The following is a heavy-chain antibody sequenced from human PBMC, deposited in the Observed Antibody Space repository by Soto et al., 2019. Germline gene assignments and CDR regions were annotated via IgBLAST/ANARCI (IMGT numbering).Heavy chain of an antibody. D-gene: IGHD3-10*01. CDR1: GGSFSGYY. CDR2: INHSGST. CDR3: ARGPSGILKYFQH. J-gene: IGHJ1*01. V-gene: IGHV4-34*01. Sequence: QVQLQQWGAGLLKPSETLSLTCAVYGGSFSGYYWSWIRQPPKKGLEWIGEINHSGSTNYNPSLKSRVTISVDTSKNQFSLKLSSVTAADTAVYYCARGPSGILKYFQHWGQGTLVTVSS.